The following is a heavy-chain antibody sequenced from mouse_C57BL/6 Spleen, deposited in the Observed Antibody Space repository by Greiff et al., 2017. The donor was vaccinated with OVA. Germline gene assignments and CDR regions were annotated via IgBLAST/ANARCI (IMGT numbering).Heavy chain of an antibody. CDR2: INPNNGGT. CDR3: ARSPDLLPMGY. J-gene: IGHJ4*01. Sequence: EVQLQQSGPELVKPGASVKISCKASGYTFTDYYMNWVKQSHGKSLEWIGDINPNNGGTSYNQKFKGKATLTVDKSSSTAYMELRSLTSEDSAVYYCARSPDLLPMGYWGQGTSVTVSS. D-gene: IGHD2-1*01. V-gene: IGHV1-26*01. CDR1: GYTFTDYY.